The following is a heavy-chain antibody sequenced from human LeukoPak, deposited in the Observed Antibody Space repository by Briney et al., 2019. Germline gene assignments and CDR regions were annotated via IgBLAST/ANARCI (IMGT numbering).Heavy chain of an antibody. Sequence: SETLSLTCSVSGGSMKNSFWSWIRQPLGKGLEWIGYVSDTGITNSNPSLKSRVTFSIDTSKDQFYLKLRSVTAADTALYFCARNRFQLSGAYWFDPWGRGTLVTVSS. D-gene: IGHD2/OR15-2a*01. J-gene: IGHJ5*02. CDR3: ARNRFQLSGAYWFDP. CDR2: VSDTGIT. V-gene: IGHV4-59*01. CDR1: GGSMKNSF.